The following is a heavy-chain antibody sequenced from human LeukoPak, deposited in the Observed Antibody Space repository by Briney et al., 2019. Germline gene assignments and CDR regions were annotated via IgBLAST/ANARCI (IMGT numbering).Heavy chain of an antibody. CDR2: IHDRGST. Sequence: TSERLSLTCTVSGASINTYYWTWIRQPPGKGLEWIGYIHDRGSTSYNPSLQSRVTISGNTSKNQFSLKLNSVTAADTAVYYCARAVGAAPFDYWGQGTLVTVPS. CDR3: ARAVGAAPFDY. D-gene: IGHD2-15*01. CDR1: GASINTYY. V-gene: IGHV4-59*01. J-gene: IGHJ4*02.